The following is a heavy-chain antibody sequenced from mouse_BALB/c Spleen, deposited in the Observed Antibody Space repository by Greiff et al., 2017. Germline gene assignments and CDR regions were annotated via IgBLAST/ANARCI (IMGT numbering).Heavy chain of an antibody. Sequence: ESGPGLVKPSQSLSLTCSVTGYSITSGYYWNWIRQFPGNKLEWMGYISYDGSNNYNPSLKNRISITRDTSKNQFFLKLNSVTTEDTATYYCARRELRSSYAMDYWGQGTSVTVSS. V-gene: IGHV3-6*02. CDR3: ARRELRSSYAMDY. J-gene: IGHJ4*01. D-gene: IGHD1-1*01. CDR1: GYSITSGYY. CDR2: ISYDGSN.